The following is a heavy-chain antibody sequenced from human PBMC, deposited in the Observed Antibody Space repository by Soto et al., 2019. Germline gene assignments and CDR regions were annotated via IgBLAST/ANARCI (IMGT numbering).Heavy chain of an antibody. D-gene: IGHD4-17*01. Sequence: QVQLVQSGAEVKKPGSSVKVSCKASGGTFSSYTISWVRQAPGQGLEWMGRIIPILGIANYAQKSQGRVTITADKSTSTAYMELISLRSEDTAVYYCARDPYGDWGYWGQGTLVTVSS. CDR3: ARDPYGDWGY. CDR2: IIPILGIA. CDR1: GGTFSSYT. V-gene: IGHV1-69*08. J-gene: IGHJ4*02.